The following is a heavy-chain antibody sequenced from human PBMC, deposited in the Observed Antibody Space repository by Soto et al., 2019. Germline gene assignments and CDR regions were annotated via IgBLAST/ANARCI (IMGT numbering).Heavy chain of an antibody. D-gene: IGHD6-13*01. J-gene: IGHJ4*02. Sequence: SVKVSCKASGYTFTSYGISWVRQAPGQGLEWMGGIIPIFGTANYAQKFQGRVTTTADESTSTAYMELSSLRSEDTAVYYCARGIALGIAAAGTPFDYWGQGTLVTVSS. CDR1: GYTFTSYG. V-gene: IGHV1-69*13. CDR3: ARGIALGIAAAGTPFDY. CDR2: IIPIFGTA.